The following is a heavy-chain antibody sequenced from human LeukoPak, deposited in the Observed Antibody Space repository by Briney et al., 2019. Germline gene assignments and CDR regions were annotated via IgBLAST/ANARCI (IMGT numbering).Heavy chain of an antibody. CDR1: GGSISNSSYY. CDR2: IYYRGST. Sequence: PSETLSLTCTVSGGSISNSSYYWGWIRQPPGKGLEWIGTIYYRGSTYYNPSLKSRVTMSIDTSKNLFSLRLSSVTAADTAVYYCASRVVVTSPLNFDYWGQGTLVTVSS. CDR3: ASRVVVTSPLNFDY. V-gene: IGHV4-39*02. J-gene: IGHJ4*02. D-gene: IGHD2-21*02.